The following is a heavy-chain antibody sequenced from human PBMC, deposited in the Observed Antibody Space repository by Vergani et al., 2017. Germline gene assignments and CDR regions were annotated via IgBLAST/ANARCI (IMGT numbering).Heavy chain of an antibody. CDR3: ARGGTTYYDILTGYLYGMDV. CDR2: INHSGST. Sequence: QVQLQQWGAGLLKPSETLSLTCAVYGGSFSGYYWSWIRQPPGKGLECIGEINHSGSTNYNPSLKSRVTISVDTSKNQFSLKLSSVTAADTAVYYCARGGTTYYDILTGYLYGMDVWGQGTTVTVSS. J-gene: IGHJ6*02. V-gene: IGHV4-34*01. D-gene: IGHD3-9*01. CDR1: GGSFSGYY.